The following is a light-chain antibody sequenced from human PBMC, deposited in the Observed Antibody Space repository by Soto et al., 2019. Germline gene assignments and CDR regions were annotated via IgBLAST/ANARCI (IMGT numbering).Light chain of an antibody. CDR2: WAS. CDR1: QSVFSNSNNKNC. V-gene: IGKV4-1*01. J-gene: IGKJ3*01. Sequence: DIVMTQSPDSLAVSLGERATINCKSSQSVFSNSNNKNCIAWYQQKSGQPPKLLIYWASSRESGVPDRFSGGGSGTDFTLTISSLQAEDVATYYCQQTYSPPPEPTFGPGTKVDIK. CDR3: QQTYSPPPEPT.